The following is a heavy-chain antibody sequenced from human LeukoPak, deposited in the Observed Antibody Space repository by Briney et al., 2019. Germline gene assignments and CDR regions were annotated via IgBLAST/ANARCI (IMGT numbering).Heavy chain of an antibody. J-gene: IGHJ3*02. CDR1: GGSISSYY. Sequence: SETLSPTCTVSGGSISSYYWSWIRQPPGKGLEWIGYIYYSGSTNYNPSLKSRVTISVDTSKNQFSLKLSSVTAADTAVYYCARDQSSPGAFDIWGQGTMVTVSS. CDR3: ARDQSSPGAFDI. CDR2: IYYSGST. D-gene: IGHD2-15*01. V-gene: IGHV4-59*01.